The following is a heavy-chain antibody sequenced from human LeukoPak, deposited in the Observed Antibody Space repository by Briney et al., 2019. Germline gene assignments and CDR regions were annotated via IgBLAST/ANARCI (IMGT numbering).Heavy chain of an antibody. CDR3: ARNRVPYYYDSSGYSPFDY. J-gene: IGHJ4*02. D-gene: IGHD3-22*01. V-gene: IGHV1-2*02. CDR1: GYTFTGYY. CDR2: INPNSGGT. Sequence: WASVKVSCKASGYTFTGYYMHWVRQAPGQGLEWMGWINPNSGGTSYAQKFQGRVTMTRDTSISTAYMELSRLRSDDTAVYYCARNRVPYYYDSSGYSPFDYWGQGTLVTVSS.